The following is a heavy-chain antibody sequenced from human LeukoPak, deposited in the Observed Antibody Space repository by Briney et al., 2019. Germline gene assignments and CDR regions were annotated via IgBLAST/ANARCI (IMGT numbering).Heavy chain of an antibody. CDR3: AVGMVVITNSPFDH. D-gene: IGHD3-22*01. CDR1: GYTFTRYY. Sequence: ASVKVSCKTSGYTFTRYYMHWVRQAPGQGLEWMGWINPNSGGTNYAQKFQGWVTITRDTAISTAHMEVERLKSDDTAVYFCAVGMVVITNSPFDHWGQGTLVTVSS. J-gene: IGHJ4*02. V-gene: IGHV1-2*04. CDR2: INPNSGGT.